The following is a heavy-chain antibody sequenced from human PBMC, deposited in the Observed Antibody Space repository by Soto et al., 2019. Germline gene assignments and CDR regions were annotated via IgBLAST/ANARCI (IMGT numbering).Heavy chain of an antibody. CDR3: ARDPNDYVWALDY. CDR2: ISSTGSNK. V-gene: IGHV3-30-3*01. CDR1: GFTFSSYS. Sequence: HPGGSLRLSCAASGFTFSSYSIHWVRRAPGKGLEWVAVISSTGSNKYYADSVKGRFTVSRDTSKNMAYLQMNSLRAEDTAVYHCARDPNDYVWALDYWGQGTLVTVSS. D-gene: IGHD3-16*01. J-gene: IGHJ4*02.